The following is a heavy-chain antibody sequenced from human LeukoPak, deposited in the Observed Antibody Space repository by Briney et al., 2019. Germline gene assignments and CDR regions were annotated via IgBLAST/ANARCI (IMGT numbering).Heavy chain of an antibody. CDR1: GFTFSSYG. D-gene: IGHD3-16*01. CDR2: IWYDGSNK. Sequence: GGSLRLSCAASGFTFSSYGMEWVRQAPGKGLEWVAVIWYDGSNKYYEDSVKGRFTISRDNSKNTVSLQMNSLRAEDTAVYYCARLGSRWSFDYWGQGTLVTVSS. J-gene: IGHJ4*02. CDR3: ARLGSRWSFDY. V-gene: IGHV3-33*01.